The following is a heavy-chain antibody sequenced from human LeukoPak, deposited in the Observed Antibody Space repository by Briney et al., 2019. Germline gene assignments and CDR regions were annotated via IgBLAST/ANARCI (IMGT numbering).Heavy chain of an antibody. CDR2: IYYSGST. CDR3: ARLSGSYPDY. D-gene: IGHD1-26*01. J-gene: IGHJ4*02. CDR1: GGSISSYY. V-gene: IGHV4-59*01. Sequence: EPSETLSLTCTVSGGSISSYYWSWIRQPPGKGLEWIGYIYYSGSTNYNPSLKSRVTISVDTSKNQFSLKLSSVTAADTAVYYCARLSGSYPDYWGQGTLVTVSS.